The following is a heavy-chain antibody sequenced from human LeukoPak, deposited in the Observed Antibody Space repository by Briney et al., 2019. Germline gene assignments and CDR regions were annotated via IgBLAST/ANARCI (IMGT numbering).Heavy chain of an antibody. CDR2: IGTRSNPI. Sequence: GGSLRLSCEASGFSFSDFYMSWIRQAPGMGLEWISYIGTRSNPIYYADSVKGRFTISRDDAKNSLYLQMNSLRDEDTAVYFCAREARGCGRDSDYCGQGILVTVSS. CDR3: AREARGCGRDSDY. J-gene: IGHJ4*02. CDR1: GFSFSDFY. V-gene: IGHV3-11*01. D-gene: IGHD1-26*01.